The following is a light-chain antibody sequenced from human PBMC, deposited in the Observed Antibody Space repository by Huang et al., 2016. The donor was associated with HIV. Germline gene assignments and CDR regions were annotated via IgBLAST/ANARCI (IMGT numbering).Light chain of an antibody. J-gene: IGKJ1*01. CDR1: QSVYSSSTSKDY. V-gene: IGKV4-1*01. CDR2: WVS. Sequence: DIIMTQSPDSPAVSLGERATLNCRSSQSVYSSSTSKDYMAWFQQKPGQPPRLLLFWVSTREAGVPDRFTGSGSGTHFTLTIASLEAEDAAIYYCQQYYSSPQTFGQGTRVEVK. CDR3: QQYYSSPQT.